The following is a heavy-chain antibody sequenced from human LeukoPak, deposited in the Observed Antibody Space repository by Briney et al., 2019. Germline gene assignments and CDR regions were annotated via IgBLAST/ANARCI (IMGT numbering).Heavy chain of an antibody. Sequence: GGSLRLSCAASGFTFSSYWMHWVRQAPGKGPLWVSHINGDGSTTSYADSVKGRFTISRDNAKNTLYLQMNSLRAEDTAVYYCAEAASVRGVSYWGQGTLVTVSS. CDR3: AEAASVRGVSY. V-gene: IGHV3-74*01. J-gene: IGHJ4*02. CDR1: GFTFSSYW. D-gene: IGHD3-10*01. CDR2: INGDGSTT.